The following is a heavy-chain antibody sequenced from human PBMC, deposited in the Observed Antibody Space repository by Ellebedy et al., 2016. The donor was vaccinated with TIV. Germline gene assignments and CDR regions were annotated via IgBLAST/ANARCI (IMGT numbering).Heavy chain of an antibody. CDR3: ARELGGSGGSDFDY. CDR1: EFTFSTYH. Sequence: GESLKISCAASEFTFSTYHMHWVRQAPGKGLEWVAVIWYDGTAKFYAESVQVRFTISRDNSQNTLYLEMNSLRADDTALYYCARELGGSGGSDFDYWGQGTLVTVSS. J-gene: IGHJ4*02. CDR2: IWYDGTAK. V-gene: IGHV3-33*01. D-gene: IGHD2-15*01.